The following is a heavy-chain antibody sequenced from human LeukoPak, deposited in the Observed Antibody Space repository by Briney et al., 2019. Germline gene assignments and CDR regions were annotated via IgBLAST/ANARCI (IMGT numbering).Heavy chain of an antibody. CDR2: IDDSGNT. Sequence: SETLSLTCTVSGGSISRYYWSWIRRPPGKGLEWIGYIDDSGNTNYNPSLKSQVTISVDRSKNQFSLKLSFVTAADTAMYYCARSDYHNSGSHTVFDAFDIWGQGTRVTVSS. D-gene: IGHD3-10*01. CDR1: GGSISRYY. V-gene: IGHV4-59*01. J-gene: IGHJ3*02. CDR3: ARSDYHNSGSHTVFDAFDI.